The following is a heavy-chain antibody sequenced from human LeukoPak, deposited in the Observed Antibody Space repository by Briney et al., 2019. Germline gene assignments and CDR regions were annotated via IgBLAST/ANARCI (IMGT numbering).Heavy chain of an antibody. D-gene: IGHD6-6*01. J-gene: IGHJ4*02. CDR3: ARVSSWDPRNDY. CDR2: IIPILGIA. V-gene: IGHV1-69*04. CDR1: GGTFSSYA. Sequence: ASVKVSCKASGGTFSSYAISWVRQAPGQGLEWMGRIIPILGIANYAQKFQGRVTITADESTSTAYMELSSLRSEDTAVYYCARVSSWDPRNDYWGQGTLVTVSS.